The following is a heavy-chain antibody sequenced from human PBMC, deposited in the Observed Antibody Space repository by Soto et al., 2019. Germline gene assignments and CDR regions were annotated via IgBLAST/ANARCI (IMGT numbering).Heavy chain of an antibody. V-gene: IGHV4-4*02. Sequence: QVQLQESGPGLVKPSGTLSLTCAVSGGSISSSHWWSWVRQPPGKGLEWIGEIYHSGSTNYNPSLKGRVTISVAKSKNQFSRKLSSVAAADTAVYYGSSSGGGEDYWGQGTLVTVSS. CDR2: IYHSGST. CDR3: SSSGGGEDY. D-gene: IGHD3-16*01. J-gene: IGHJ4*02. CDR1: GGSISSSHW.